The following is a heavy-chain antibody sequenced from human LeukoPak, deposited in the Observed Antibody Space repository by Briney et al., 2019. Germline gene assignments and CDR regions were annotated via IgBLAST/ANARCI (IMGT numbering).Heavy chain of an antibody. Sequence: SETLSLTGTVSGFFSTAYYWGWIRQPPGKGLEWIASIRHDGHTYYNPSLRSQVTISVGMSRNQFSLKLNSLTAADTAAYYCARQVATKGEWAFDVWGQGTMVTVSS. CDR3: ARQVATKGEWAFDV. D-gene: IGHD5-12*01. J-gene: IGHJ3*01. V-gene: IGHV4-38-2*02. CDR2: IRHDGHT. CDR1: GFFSTAYY.